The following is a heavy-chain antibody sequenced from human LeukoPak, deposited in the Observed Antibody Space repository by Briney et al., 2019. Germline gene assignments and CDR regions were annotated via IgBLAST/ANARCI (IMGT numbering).Heavy chain of an antibody. CDR3: AKWGDYDVLTGYYVSDF. D-gene: IGHD3-9*01. CDR2: ISGRSDNT. CDR1: GFIFSNYA. V-gene: IGHV3-23*01. Sequence: PGASLRLSCAASGFIFSNYAMYWVRQAPGKGLEWVSAISGRSDNTYYADSVKGRFTLSRDSSKNTLYLQMNSLRADDTAVYYCAKWGDYDVLTGYYVSDFWSQGTLVTVSS. J-gene: IGHJ4*02.